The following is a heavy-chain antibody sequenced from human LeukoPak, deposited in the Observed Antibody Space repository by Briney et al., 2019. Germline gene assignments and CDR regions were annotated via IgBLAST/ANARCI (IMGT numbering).Heavy chain of an antibody. J-gene: IGHJ4*02. D-gene: IGHD6-6*01. CDR3: ATFDSSSSGPFDY. Sequence: ASVKVSCKASGGTFSSYAISWVRQAPGQGLEWMGAIIPVFGTTSDAQKFQGRVTITAEDSTSTAYMELSSLRSEDTAVYYCATFDSSSSGPFDYWGQGTLVSVSS. CDR1: GGTFSSYA. V-gene: IGHV1-69*13. CDR2: IIPVFGTT.